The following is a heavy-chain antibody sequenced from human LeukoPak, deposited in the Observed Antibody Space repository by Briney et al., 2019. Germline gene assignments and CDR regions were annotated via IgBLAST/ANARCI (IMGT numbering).Heavy chain of an antibody. V-gene: IGHV3-23*01. CDR2: ISPSGDST. J-gene: IGHJ6*03. CDR3: VRKVYYYMDV. Sequence: GGSLRLSCAASGVTLSRYAVNWVRQAPGRDLEWVSYISPSGDSTVYAESVKGQFTISRDNSKNMLYLQMDSLRAEDTAIYYCVRKVYYYMDVWGKGTTVTVSS. CDR1: GVTLSRYA.